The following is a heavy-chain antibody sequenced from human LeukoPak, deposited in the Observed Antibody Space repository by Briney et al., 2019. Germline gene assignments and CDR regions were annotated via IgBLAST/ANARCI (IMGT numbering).Heavy chain of an antibody. CDR3: ARDGRWGYDY. V-gene: IGHV4-61*02. CDR2: IYTSGST. J-gene: IGHJ4*02. Sequence: ASETLSLTCTVSGGSISSGSYYWSWIRQPAGKGLEWIGRIYTSGSTNYNPSLKSRVTISVDTSKNQFSLKLSSVTAADTAVYYCARDGRWGYDYWGQGTLATVSS. D-gene: IGHD5-24*01. CDR1: GGSISSGSYY.